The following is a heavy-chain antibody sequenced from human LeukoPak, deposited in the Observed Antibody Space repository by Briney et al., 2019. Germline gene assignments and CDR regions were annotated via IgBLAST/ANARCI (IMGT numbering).Heavy chain of an antibody. CDR3: ARVSDSSSWYYFDY. V-gene: IGHV4-59*12. CDR1: GGSISSYY. Sequence: SETLSLTCTVSGGSISSYYWSWIRQPPGKGLEWIGYIYYSGSTDYNPSLKSRVTISVDTSKNQFSLKLTSVTAADTAVYYCARVSDSSSWYYFDYWGQGTLVTVSS. J-gene: IGHJ4*02. D-gene: IGHD6-13*01. CDR2: IYYSGST.